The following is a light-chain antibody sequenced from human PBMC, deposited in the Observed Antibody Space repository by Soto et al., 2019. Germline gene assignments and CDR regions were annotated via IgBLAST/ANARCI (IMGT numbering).Light chain of an antibody. J-gene: IGLJ2*01. CDR3: QSYDSSLTVV. V-gene: IGLV1-40*01. CDR1: SSNIGAGYN. Sequence: QSVLTQPPSVSGAPGQRVTISCTGSSSNIGAGYNVHWYQQLPGTAPKLLIFGNTNRPSGVPDRFSGSKSGTSASLAITGLQAEDEADYYCQSYDSSLTVVFGGETNLTVL. CDR2: GNT.